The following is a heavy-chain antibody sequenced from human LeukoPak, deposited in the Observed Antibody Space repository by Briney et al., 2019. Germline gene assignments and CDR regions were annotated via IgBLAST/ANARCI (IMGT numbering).Heavy chain of an antibody. V-gene: IGHV3-23*01. CDR3: SKDPNGDYIGAFDM. D-gene: IGHD4-17*01. CDR1: GLTFSNYA. CDR2: IIVSGSRT. J-gene: IGHJ3*02. Sequence: GGSLRLSCAASGLTFSNYAMTWVRQAPGKGLEWVSSIIVSGSRTYYADSVKGRFTISRGNSKNTLYLQMNSLRAEDTALYYCSKDPNGDYIGAFDMWGPGTLVTVSS.